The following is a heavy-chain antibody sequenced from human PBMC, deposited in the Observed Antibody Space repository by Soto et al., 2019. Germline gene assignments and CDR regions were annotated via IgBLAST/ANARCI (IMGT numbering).Heavy chain of an antibody. D-gene: IGHD2-8*01. J-gene: IGHJ4*02. CDR3: ARHPIGYCSNGVCTRPPDY. CDR2: IYPGDSDT. V-gene: IGHV5-51*01. Sequence: GESLKISCKGSGYSFTSYWIGWVRQMPGKGLEWMGIIYPGDSDTRYSPSFQGQVTISADKSISTAYLQWSSLKASDTAMYYCARHPIGYCSNGVCTRPPDYWGQGTLVTVSS. CDR1: GYSFTSYW.